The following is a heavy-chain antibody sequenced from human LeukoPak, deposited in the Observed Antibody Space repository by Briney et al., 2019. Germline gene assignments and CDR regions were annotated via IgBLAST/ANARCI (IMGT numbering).Heavy chain of an antibody. V-gene: IGHV1-18*01. CDR2: ISAYNGNT. D-gene: IGHD3-10*01. J-gene: IGHJ4*02. CDR3: ARLTYYYGSGSYYNVLDY. Sequence: ASVKVSCKASGYTFTSYGISWVRQAPGQGLEWMGWISAYNGNTNYAQKLQGRVTMTTDTSTSTAYMELRSLRSDDTAAYYCARLTYYYGSGSYYNVLDYWGQGTLVTVSS. CDR1: GYTFTSYG.